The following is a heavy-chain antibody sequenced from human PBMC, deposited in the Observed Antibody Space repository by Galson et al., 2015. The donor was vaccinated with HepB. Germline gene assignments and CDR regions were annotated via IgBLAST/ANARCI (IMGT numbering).Heavy chain of an antibody. CDR3: ARTFKGYRTADFDY. J-gene: IGHJ4*02. Sequence: SLRLSCAASGFTFSSYAMHWVRQAPGKGLEWVAVISYDGSNKYYADSVKGRFTISRDNSKNALYLQMNSLRAEDTAVYYCARTFKGYRTADFDYWGQGTLVTVSS. CDR2: ISYDGSNK. D-gene: IGHD5-12*01. CDR1: GFTFSSYA. V-gene: IGHV3-30*04.